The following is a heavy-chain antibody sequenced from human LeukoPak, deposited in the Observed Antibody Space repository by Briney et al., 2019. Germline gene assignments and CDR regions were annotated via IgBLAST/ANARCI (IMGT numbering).Heavy chain of an antibody. CDR2: ISRGGST. V-gene: IGHV3-23*01. J-gene: IGHJ3*02. CDR1: GFTFSAYD. CDR3: AKGGYFVFEI. D-gene: IGHD3-9*01. Sequence: GASLRLXYAATGFTFSAYDMPSVRQAPGKGLESVSGISRGGSTYYSDSVKGRFTISRDNSENTLYRQMNTLRAEDTAVYYCAKGGYFVFEIWGQGTMVAVSS.